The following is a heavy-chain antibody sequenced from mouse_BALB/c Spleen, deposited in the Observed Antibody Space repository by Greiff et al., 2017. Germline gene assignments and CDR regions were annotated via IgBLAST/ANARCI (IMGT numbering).Heavy chain of an antibody. CDR3: ARDLFITTVVEMGYYKDYAMDY. D-gene: IGHD1-1*01. V-gene: IGHV1-9*01. Sequence: VQLQQSGAELMKPGASVKISCKATGYTFSSYWIEWVKQRPGHGLEWIGEILPGSGSTNYNEKFKGKATFTADTSSNTAYMQLSSLTSEDSAVYYCARDLFITTVVEMGYYKDYAMDYWGQGTSVTVSS. J-gene: IGHJ4*01. CDR2: ILPGSGST. CDR1: GYTFSSYW.